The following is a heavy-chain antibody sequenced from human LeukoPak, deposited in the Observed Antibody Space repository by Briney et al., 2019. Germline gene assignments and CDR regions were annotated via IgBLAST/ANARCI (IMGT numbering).Heavy chain of an antibody. V-gene: IGHV1-2*04. CDR3: ARDHSGYGNFDY. CDR2: IIPNNGVT. Sequence: ASVKVSCKASGYTFTDYYIHWVRQAPGQGLEWMGWIIPNNGVTKYAQKFQGWVTMTRDTSISTAYMELSRLRSDDTAVYYCARDHSGYGNFDYWGQGTLVTVSS. D-gene: IGHD5-12*01. J-gene: IGHJ4*02. CDR1: GYTFTDYY.